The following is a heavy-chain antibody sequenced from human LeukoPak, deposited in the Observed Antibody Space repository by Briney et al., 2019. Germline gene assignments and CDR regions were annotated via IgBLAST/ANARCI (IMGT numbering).Heavy chain of an antibody. D-gene: IGHD6-19*01. CDR2: IYYSGST. V-gene: IGHV4-31*03. CDR3: AKDGETSGWAPGGDY. Sequence: PSETLSLTCTVSGGSVSSGGFCWSWIRQYPGKGLEWIGYIYYSGSTYYNPSLRSRVTISADTSNNQFSLKLTSVTAADTAVYYCAKDGETSGWAPGGDYWGQGTLVTVSS. J-gene: IGHJ4*02. CDR1: GGSVSSGGFC.